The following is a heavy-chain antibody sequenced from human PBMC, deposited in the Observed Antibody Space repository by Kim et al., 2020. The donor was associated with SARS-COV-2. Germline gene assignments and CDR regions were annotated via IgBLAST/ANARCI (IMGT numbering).Heavy chain of an antibody. Sequence: SDTLSLTCAVSGGSIRSSNWWSWVRQPPGTGLEWIGEIYHSGSTNYNPSLKSRVTISVDKSKNQFSLKLSSVTAADTAVYYCASSYGSGSYFGHWGQGTLVTVSS. D-gene: IGHD3-10*01. J-gene: IGHJ4*02. CDR3: ASSYGSGSYFGH. V-gene: IGHV4-4*02. CDR2: IYHSGST. CDR1: GGSIRSSNW.